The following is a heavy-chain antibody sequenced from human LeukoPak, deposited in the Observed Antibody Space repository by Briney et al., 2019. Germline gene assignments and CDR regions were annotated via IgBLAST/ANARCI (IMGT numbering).Heavy chain of an antibody. CDR3: ASHGVVVTATDFDY. CDR1: GFTFSSYA. Sequence: PGGSLRLSCAASGFTFSSYAMSWVRQAPGKGLEWVSAISGSGGSTYYADSVKGRFTISRDNSKNTLYLQMNSLRAEDTAVYYCASHGVVVTATDFDYWGQGTLVTVSS. J-gene: IGHJ4*02. CDR2: ISGSGGST. V-gene: IGHV3-23*01. D-gene: IGHD2-15*01.